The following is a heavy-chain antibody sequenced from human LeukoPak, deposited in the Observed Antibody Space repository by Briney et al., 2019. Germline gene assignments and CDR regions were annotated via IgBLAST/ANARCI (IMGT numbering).Heavy chain of an antibody. CDR1: GFTSTSYD. CDR3: VRDGEGAAISVNYWFDP. Sequence: ASVKVSCKASGFTSTSYDINWVRQASGQGLEWMGWMNPNNGNTGYAQKFQGRVTMTRDTSISTAYMELRGLRSEDTAVYYCVRDGEGAAISVNYWFDPWGQGTLVTVSS. D-gene: IGHD2-2*02. J-gene: IGHJ5*02. V-gene: IGHV1-8*01. CDR2: MNPNNGNT.